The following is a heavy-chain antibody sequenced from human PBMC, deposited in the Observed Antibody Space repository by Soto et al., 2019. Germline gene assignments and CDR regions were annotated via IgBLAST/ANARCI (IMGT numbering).Heavy chain of an antibody. CDR1: GFTFRSYS. CDR2: ISSSSGTI. V-gene: IGHV3-48*01. J-gene: IGHJ3*02. Sequence: PGGSLRLSCAGSGFTFRSYSMNWVRQAPGKGLEWVSYISSSSGTIYYADSVKGRFTISRDNAKNSLYLQMNSLRAEDTAVYYCVRGIFGHYPPDAFHISGPATMVTLS. D-gene: IGHD3-10*02. CDR3: VRGIFGHYPPDAFHI.